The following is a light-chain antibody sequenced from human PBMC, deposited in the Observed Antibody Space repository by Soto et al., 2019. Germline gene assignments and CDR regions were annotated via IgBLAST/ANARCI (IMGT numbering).Light chain of an antibody. J-gene: IGKJ1*01. V-gene: IGKV3-15*01. CDR2: GAS. Sequence: EIVMTQSPATLSLSPGERAALSFRASQSVNNNLAWYQQKPGLAPRLLIYGASTRATGVPARFSGSGSGTEFTLTINSLQSEDFAVYYCQQYNNWPRTFGQGTKVDIK. CDR1: QSVNNN. CDR3: QQYNNWPRT.